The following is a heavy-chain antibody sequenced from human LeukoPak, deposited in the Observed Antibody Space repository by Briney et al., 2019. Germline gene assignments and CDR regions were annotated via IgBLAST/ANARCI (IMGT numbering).Heavy chain of an antibody. J-gene: IGHJ4*02. V-gene: IGHV4-34*01. CDR3: ARGGWESSSSRYHY. D-gene: IGHD6-13*01. CDR1: GGSFSGYY. CDR2: INHSGST. Sequence: PSETLSLTCAVYGGSFSGYYWSWIRQPPGKGLEWIGEINHSGSTNHNPSLKSRVTISVDTSKNQFSLKLSSVTAADTAVYYCARGGWESSSSRYHYWGQGTLVTVSS.